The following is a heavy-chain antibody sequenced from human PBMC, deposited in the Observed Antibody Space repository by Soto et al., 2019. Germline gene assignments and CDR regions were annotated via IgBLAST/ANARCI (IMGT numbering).Heavy chain of an antibody. Sequence: ASETLSLTCTVSGGSISSSSYYWGWIRQPPGKGLEWIGSIYYSGSTYYNPSLKSRVTISVDTSKNQFSLKLSSVTAADTAVYYCARHVYSEYYYYYYGMDVWGQGTTVTVSS. V-gene: IGHV4-39*01. J-gene: IGHJ6*02. CDR3: ARHVYSEYYYYYYGMDV. D-gene: IGHD2-8*01. CDR2: IYYSGST. CDR1: GGSISSSSYY.